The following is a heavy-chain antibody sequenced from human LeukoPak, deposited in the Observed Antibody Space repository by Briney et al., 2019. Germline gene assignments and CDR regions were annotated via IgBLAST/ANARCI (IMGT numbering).Heavy chain of an antibody. Sequence: GGSLRLSCAASGFDFSSYSMNWVRQAPGKGLEWVSSISSSSSYIYYADSVKGRFTISRDNAKNSLYLQMNGLRAEDTAVYYCAREMVTGAFDIWGQGTMVTVSS. V-gene: IGHV3-21*01. CDR1: GFDFSSYS. D-gene: IGHD5-18*01. J-gene: IGHJ3*02. CDR2: ISSSSSYI. CDR3: AREMVTGAFDI.